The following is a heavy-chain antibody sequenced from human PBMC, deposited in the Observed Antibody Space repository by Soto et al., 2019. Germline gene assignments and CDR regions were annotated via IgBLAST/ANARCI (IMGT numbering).Heavy chain of an antibody. CDR1: GFTFDDYA. D-gene: IGHD3-10*01. CDR3: AKEGGSGSGDYYYYMDV. J-gene: IGHJ6*03. V-gene: IGHV3-9*01. CDR2: ISWNSGSI. Sequence: GGSLRLSCAASGFTFDDYAMHWVRQAPGKGLEWVSGISWNSGSIGYADSVKGRFTISRDNAKNSLYLQMNSLRAEDTALYYCAKEGGSGSGDYYYYMDVWGKGTTVTVSS.